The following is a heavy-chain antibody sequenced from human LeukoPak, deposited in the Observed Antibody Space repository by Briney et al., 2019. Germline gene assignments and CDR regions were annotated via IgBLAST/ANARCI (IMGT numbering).Heavy chain of an antibody. J-gene: IGHJ5*01. CDR1: GFSFSSSA. CDR2: VTGSDAET. D-gene: IGHD5-18*01. V-gene: IGHV3-23*01. Sequence: QPGGSLRLSCAASGFSFSSSAVTWVREAPGKGLQWISTVTGSDAETFYAGSVKGRFTISRDASKNMVHLQMNSLRVEDTAIYYCAQGPRLHNGYHPDSWGQGTLVTVSS. CDR3: AQGPRLHNGYHPDS.